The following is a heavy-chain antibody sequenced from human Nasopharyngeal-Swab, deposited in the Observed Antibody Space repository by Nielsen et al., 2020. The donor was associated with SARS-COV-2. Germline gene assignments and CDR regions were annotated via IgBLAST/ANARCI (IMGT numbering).Heavy chain of an antibody. Sequence: SVKVSCKASGGTFSSYAISWVRQAPGQGLEWMGGIIPIFGTANYAQKFQGRVTITADESTSTAYMELSSLRSEDTAVYYCARGGWKGYYYYYYMDVWGKGTTVTVSS. CDR1: GGTFSSYA. V-gene: IGHV1-69*13. J-gene: IGHJ6*03. CDR3: ARGGWKGYYYYYYMDV. CDR2: IIPIFGTA. D-gene: IGHD6-19*01.